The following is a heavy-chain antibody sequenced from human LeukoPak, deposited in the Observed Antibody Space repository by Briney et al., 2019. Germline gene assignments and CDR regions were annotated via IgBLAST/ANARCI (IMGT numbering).Heavy chain of an antibody. J-gene: IGHJ4*02. V-gene: IGHV3-7*01. D-gene: IGHD6-13*01. CDR3: ARDYSSSWTLSDYFDY. CDR2: IKQDGSEK. CDR1: GFTFSSYW. Sequence: PGGSLRLSCAASGFTFSSYWMSWVRQAPGKGLEWVANIKQDGSEKYYVDSVKGRFAISRDNAKNSLYLQMNSLRAEDTAVYYCARDYSSSWTLSDYFDYWGQGTLVTVSS.